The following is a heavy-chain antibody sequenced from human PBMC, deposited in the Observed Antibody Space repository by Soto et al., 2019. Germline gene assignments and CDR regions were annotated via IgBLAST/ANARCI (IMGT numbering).Heavy chain of an antibody. V-gene: IGHV3-21*01. Sequence: GGSLRLSCAASGFTFSSYSMNWVRQAPGKGLEWVSSISSSSSYIYYADSVKGRFTISRDNAKNSLYLQMNSLRAEDTAVYYCARGGHGDYVWEFVGYWGQGTLVTVSS. CDR2: ISSSSSYI. CDR3: ARGGHGDYVWEFVGY. CDR1: GFTFSSYS. D-gene: IGHD4-17*01. J-gene: IGHJ4*02.